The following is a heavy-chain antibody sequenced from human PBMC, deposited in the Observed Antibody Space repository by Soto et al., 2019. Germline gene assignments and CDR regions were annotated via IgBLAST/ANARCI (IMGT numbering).Heavy chain of an antibody. CDR3: AKDRSGGGSCCFDY. Sequence: LSLTCAASGFTFSSYAMSWVRQAPGKGLEWVSAISGSGGSTYYADSVKGRFTISRDNSKNTLYLQMNSLRAEDTAVYYCAKDRSGGGSCCFDYWGQGTLVTVSS. J-gene: IGHJ4*02. CDR1: GFTFSSYA. CDR2: ISGSGGST. D-gene: IGHD2-15*01. V-gene: IGHV3-23*01.